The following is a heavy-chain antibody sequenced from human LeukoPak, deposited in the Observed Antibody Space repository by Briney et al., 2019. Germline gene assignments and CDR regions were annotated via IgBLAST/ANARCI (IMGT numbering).Heavy chain of an antibody. Sequence: SETLSLTCTVSGYSISSGYHWGWIRQPPGKGLEWIGEINHSGSTNYNPSLKSRVTISVDTSKNQFSLKLSSVTAADTAVYYCARHTRQYRYQLLLYYYYYYMDVWGKGTTVTISS. CDR1: GYSISSGYH. D-gene: IGHD2-2*01. CDR2: INHSGST. V-gene: IGHV4-38-2*02. J-gene: IGHJ6*03. CDR3: ARHTRQYRYQLLLYYYYYYMDV.